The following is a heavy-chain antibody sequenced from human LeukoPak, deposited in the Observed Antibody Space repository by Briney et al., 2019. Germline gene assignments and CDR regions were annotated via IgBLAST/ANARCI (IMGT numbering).Heavy chain of an antibody. D-gene: IGHD1-26*01. Sequence: ASVKVSCKASGYTFTNYAINWVRQAPGQGLEWMGWINTKTGNPTYAQGFTGPLVFSSDASVTTAYLQISDLKTEDTAVYYCAREHSGSSYDVFDIWGQGTMVTVSS. V-gene: IGHV7-4-1*02. CDR1: GYTFTNYA. CDR2: INTKTGNP. CDR3: AREHSGSSYDVFDI. J-gene: IGHJ3*02.